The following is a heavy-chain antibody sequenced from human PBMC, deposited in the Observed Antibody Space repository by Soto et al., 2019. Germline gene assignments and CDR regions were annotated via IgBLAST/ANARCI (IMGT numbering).Heavy chain of an antibody. CDR3: ARDLEYFQH. V-gene: IGHV3-30-3*01. J-gene: IGHJ1*01. Sequence: QVQLVESGGGVVQPGRSLRLSCAASGFTFSSYAMHWVRQAPGKGLEWVAVISYDGSNKYYEDSVKGRFTMSRDNSKNTLYLQMNSLRAEDTAVYYCARDLEYFQHWGQGTLVTVSS. CDR2: ISYDGSNK. CDR1: GFTFSSYA.